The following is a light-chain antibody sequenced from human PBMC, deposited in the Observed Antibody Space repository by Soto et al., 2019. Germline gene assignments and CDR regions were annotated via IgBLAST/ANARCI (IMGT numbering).Light chain of an antibody. Sequence: EIVMTQSPATLSVSPGETATLSCRASQSVSSNLAWYQQKPGQAPGHLIYGASTRATGIPARFSGSGSGTEFTLTISSLQSEDFAVYYCQHYNNWPRTFGQGTKVQIK. CDR3: QHYNNWPRT. CDR2: GAS. CDR1: QSVSSN. V-gene: IGKV3-15*01. J-gene: IGKJ1*01.